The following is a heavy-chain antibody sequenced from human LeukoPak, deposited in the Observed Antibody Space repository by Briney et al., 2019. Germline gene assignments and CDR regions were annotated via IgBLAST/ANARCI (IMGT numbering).Heavy chain of an antibody. CDR1: GGSISSSGYY. D-gene: IGHD7-27*01. CDR3: ARASRVVSGDDYYYVMDV. Sequence: SETLSHTCTISGGSISSSGYYWSWIRQHPGKGLEWIGYIYYSGSTYYNPSLKSRFTISVDTSKNQFSLKLSSVTAADTAVYYCARASRVVSGDDYYYVMDVWGQGTPVTVSS. V-gene: IGHV4-31*03. CDR2: IYYSGST. J-gene: IGHJ6*02.